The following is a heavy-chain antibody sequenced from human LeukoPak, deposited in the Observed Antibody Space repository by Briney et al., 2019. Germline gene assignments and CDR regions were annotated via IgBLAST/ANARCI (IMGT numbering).Heavy chain of an antibody. CDR1: GGSFSGYY. CDR3: ARGRWEVRGVIITHFDY. CDR2: SKHSGGS. D-gene: IGHD3-10*01. J-gene: IGHJ4*02. V-gene: IGHV4-34*01. Sequence: MSSETLSLTCAVYGGSFSGYYWSWIRQPPGKGLEWIGESKHSGGSNYNPSLKGRVTISVDTSKNQFSLKLTSVTAADTAVYYCARGRWEVRGVIITHFDYWGQGSLVTVSS.